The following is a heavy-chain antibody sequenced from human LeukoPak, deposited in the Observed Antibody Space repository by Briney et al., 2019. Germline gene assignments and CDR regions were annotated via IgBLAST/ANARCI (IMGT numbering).Heavy chain of an antibody. CDR1: GFTFGDYA. CDR3: TRDRPVLGGDYGAWFDP. Sequence: GGSLRLSCTASGFTFGDYAMSWFRQAPGKGLEWVGFIRSKAYGGTTEYAASVKGRFTISRDDSKSIAYLQMNSLKTEDTAVYYCTRDRPVLGGDYGAWFDPWGQGTLVTVSS. CDR2: IRSKAYGGTT. V-gene: IGHV3-49*03. J-gene: IGHJ5*02. D-gene: IGHD4-17*01.